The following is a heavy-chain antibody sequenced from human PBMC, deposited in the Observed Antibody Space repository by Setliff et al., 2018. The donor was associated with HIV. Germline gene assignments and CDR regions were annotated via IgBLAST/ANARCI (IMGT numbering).Heavy chain of an antibody. CDR1: GFTFSNRW. V-gene: IGHV3-7*01. D-gene: IGHD6-6*01. CDR3: ARNLAAPRGYYYGMDV. CDR2: IRQDGSEK. Sequence: GGSLRLSCVASGFTFSNRWMTWVRQAPGKGPEWVANIRQDGSEKYFVDSVRGRFTISRDNAKNSLYLQMNSLRAEDTAMYYCARNLAAPRGYYYGMDVWGQGTTVTVSS. J-gene: IGHJ6*02.